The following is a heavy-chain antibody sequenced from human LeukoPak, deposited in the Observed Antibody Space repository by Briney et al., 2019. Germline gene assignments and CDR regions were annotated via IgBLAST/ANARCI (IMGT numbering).Heavy chain of an antibody. J-gene: IGHJ3*02. CDR1: GVAFSHAW. CDR3: TTNDAFDI. Sequence: GGSLRLSCAASGVAFSHAWMSWVRQAPGKGLEWVAQIKTTSDGGPTDYAAPVKGRFTISRDDSENMLYLQMNSLKTEDTAVYYYTTNDAFDIWGQGTMVIVSS. V-gene: IGHV3-15*01. CDR2: IKTTSDGGPT.